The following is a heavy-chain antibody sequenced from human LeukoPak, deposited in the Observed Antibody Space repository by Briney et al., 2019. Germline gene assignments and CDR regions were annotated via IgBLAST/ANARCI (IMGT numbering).Heavy chain of an antibody. CDR1: GYTFTSFG. J-gene: IGHJ4*02. CDR2: ISVYNGNT. CDR3: ATARRQGYYDSSAVY. D-gene: IGHD3-22*01. Sequence: GASVKVSCRTSGYTFTSFGITWVRQAPGQGLEWMGWISVYNGNTNYPQKLQGRVTVTTDTSTSTAYMELRSLRSDDTAVYYCATARRQGYYDSSAVYWGQGTLVTVSS. V-gene: IGHV1-18*01.